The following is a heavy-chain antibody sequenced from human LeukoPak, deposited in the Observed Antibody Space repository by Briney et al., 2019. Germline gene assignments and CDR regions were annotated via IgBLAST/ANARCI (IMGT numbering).Heavy chain of an antibody. D-gene: IGHD6-13*01. CDR1: GYSISSGYY. CDR3: ARHIMGVLEQLGIFDS. J-gene: IGHJ4*02. CDR2: IYHSGST. V-gene: IGHV4-38-2*02. Sequence: SETLSLTCTVSGYSISSGYYWGWIRQPPGKGLEWIGSIYHSGSTYYNPSLKSRVTISVDTSKNQFSLKLSSVTAADTAVYYCARHIMGVLEQLGIFDSWGQGTLVTVSS.